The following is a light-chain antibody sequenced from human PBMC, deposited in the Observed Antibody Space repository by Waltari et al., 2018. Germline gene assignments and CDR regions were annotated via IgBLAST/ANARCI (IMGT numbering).Light chain of an antibody. V-gene: IGKV3-11*01. CDR3: QQGNHWPYT. CDR2: SAS. Sequence: EVVLTQSPATLSLSPGERATLSCRASQALTKYFNWYQQKPGQAPRLLIYSASNRATGVPARFSGVESGTDFTLTINSLEPEDFAVYYCQQGNHWPYTFGQGTKVEIK. CDR1: QALTKY. J-gene: IGKJ1*01.